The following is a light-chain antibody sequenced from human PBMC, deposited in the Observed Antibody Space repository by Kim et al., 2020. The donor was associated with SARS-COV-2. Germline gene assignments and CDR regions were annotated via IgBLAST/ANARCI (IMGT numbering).Light chain of an antibody. Sequence: GQSITNPCTGTSSYVGAYNYVSWYQHHPGKAPKLIIFDVNNRPSGLSNRFSASKSGNTASLTISGLQAEDEADYYCSSYATTRSYVFGTGTKVTVL. V-gene: IGLV2-14*03. J-gene: IGLJ1*01. CDR1: SSYVGAYNY. CDR2: DVN. CDR3: SSYATTRSYV.